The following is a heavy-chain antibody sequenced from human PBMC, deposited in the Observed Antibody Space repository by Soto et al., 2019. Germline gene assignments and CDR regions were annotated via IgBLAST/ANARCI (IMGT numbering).Heavy chain of an antibody. CDR1: GGSISSGDYY. J-gene: IGHJ5*02. V-gene: IGHV4-31*03. CDR3: ARVRQQLRVYLAP. Sequence: SETLSLTCTVSGGSISSGDYYLSWLRQHPGKGLEWIGYIYTSGVNYDNPSLRSRVTMSVDTSKNQFSLKLSSVTAADTAVYYCARVRQQLRVYLAPWGQGTLVTVSS. CDR2: IYTSGVN. D-gene: IGHD6-13*01.